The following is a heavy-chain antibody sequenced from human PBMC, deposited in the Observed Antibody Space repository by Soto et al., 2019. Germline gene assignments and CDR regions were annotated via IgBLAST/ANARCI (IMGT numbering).Heavy chain of an antibody. J-gene: IGHJ4*02. V-gene: IGHV3-30-3*01. Sequence: GGSLRLSCAASGFTFSSFAMHWVRQAPGKGLEWVSAISYDGSHKYYADSVKGRFTISRDNSKNTLYLQMNSLRPEDRAVYYCARDRRQQLVPLDYWGQGTLVTVSS. D-gene: IGHD6-13*01. CDR1: GFTFSSFA. CDR3: ARDRRQQLVPLDY. CDR2: ISYDGSHK.